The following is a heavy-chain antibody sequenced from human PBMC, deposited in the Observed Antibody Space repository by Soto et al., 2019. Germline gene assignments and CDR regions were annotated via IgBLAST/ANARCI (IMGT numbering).Heavy chain of an antibody. CDR3: SRDYGDYDFLDY. CDR1: GFTFSSYA. J-gene: IGHJ4*02. Sequence: QVQLVESGGGVVQPGRSLRLSCAASGFTFSSYAMHWVRQAPGKGLEWVAVVAYDGSDEYYADSVKGRFTLSRDNSKNTMYLQMNILSGEDAAVYYCSRDYGDYDFLDYWGQGTLVTVSS. CDR2: VAYDGSDE. V-gene: IGHV3-30-3*01. D-gene: IGHD4-17*01.